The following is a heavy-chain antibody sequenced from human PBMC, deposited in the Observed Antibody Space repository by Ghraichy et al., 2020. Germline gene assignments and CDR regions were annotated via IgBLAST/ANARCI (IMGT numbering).Heavy chain of an antibody. J-gene: IGHJ6*03. D-gene: IGHD3-10*01. V-gene: IGHV3-30*18. CDR3: AKDPYYYGSGSSYYYYYMDV. CDR1: GFTFSNYG. Sequence: GGSLRLSCAASGFTFSNYGMHWVRQAPGKGLEWVAVISYDGSNKYYADSVKGRFTISRDNSKNTLYLQMNSLRAEDTAVYYCAKDPYYYGSGSSYYYYYMDVWGKGTTVTVSS. CDR2: ISYDGSNK.